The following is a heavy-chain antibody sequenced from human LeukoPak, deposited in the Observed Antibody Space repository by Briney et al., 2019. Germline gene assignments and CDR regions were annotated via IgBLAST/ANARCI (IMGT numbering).Heavy chain of an antibody. V-gene: IGHV3-9*01. D-gene: IGHD6-6*01. CDR3: AKDKGSSDKSYYFDY. CDR2: ISWNSGSI. J-gene: IGHJ4*02. Sequence: SGGSLRLSCAASGFTFDDYAMPWVRQAPGKGLEWVSGISWNSGSIGYADSVKGRFTISRDNAKNSLYLQMNSLRAEDTALYYCAKDKGSSDKSYYFDYWGQGTLVTVSS. CDR1: GFTFDDYA.